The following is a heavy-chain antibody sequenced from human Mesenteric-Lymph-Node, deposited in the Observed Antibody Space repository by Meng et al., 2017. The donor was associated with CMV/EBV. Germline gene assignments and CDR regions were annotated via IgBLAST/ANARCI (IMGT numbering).Heavy chain of an antibody. Sequence: SETLSLTCTVSGASISSADYYWSWIRQPPGTGLEWIGFIYYSGTTYYNPSLKSRVTISLDTSKNQFSLRLSSVTAADTAVYYCARDSRITIFGVPRESGAFDIWGQGTMVTVSS. CDR2: IYYSGTT. D-gene: IGHD3-3*01. CDR3: ARDSRITIFGVPRESGAFDI. V-gene: IGHV4-30-4*08. J-gene: IGHJ3*02. CDR1: GASISSADYY.